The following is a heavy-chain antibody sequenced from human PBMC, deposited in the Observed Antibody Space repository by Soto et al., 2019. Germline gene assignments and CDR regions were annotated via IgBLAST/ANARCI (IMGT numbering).Heavy chain of an antibody. CDR1: GGSFSGFS. V-gene: IGHV4-34*02. CDR2: INHSGSV. Sequence: QVQLQQWGAGLLKPSETLSLTCAVHGGSFSGFSWSWIRQSPGKGLEWIGEINHSGSVAYNPSLKGRASMSGDTSKNHFSLNLSSVTAADTAVYYCARNRAFDIWGQGTVVTVSS. CDR3: ARNRAFDI. J-gene: IGHJ3*02.